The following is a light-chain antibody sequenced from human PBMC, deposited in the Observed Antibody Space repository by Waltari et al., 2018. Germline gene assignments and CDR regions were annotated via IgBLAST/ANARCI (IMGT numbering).Light chain of an antibody. J-gene: IGKJ2*01. CDR2: GAS. CDR1: QSISSGY. V-gene: IGKV3-20*01. Sequence: EFVLTQSPGTLSLSPGERATLSCRASQSISSGYLAWYQQKPGQTPRLLIYGASIRAIGIPARFSGSGSGTGFTLTISRLEPEDFAVYYCQQYGGSPYTFGQGTKLEIK. CDR3: QQYGGSPYT.